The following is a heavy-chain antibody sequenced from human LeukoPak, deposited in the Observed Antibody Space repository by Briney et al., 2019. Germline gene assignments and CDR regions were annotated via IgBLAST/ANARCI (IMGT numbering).Heavy chain of an antibody. CDR1: GGSFSGYY. CDR2: ISSSGST. D-gene: IGHD1-1*01. Sequence: SETLSLTCAVYGGSFSGYYWSWIRQPAGKGLEWIGRISSSGSTNYNPSLKSRVTISVDTSKNQFSLKLSSVTAADTAVYYCARVQLAYYFDYWGQGTLVTVSS. CDR3: ARVQLAYYFDY. J-gene: IGHJ4*02. V-gene: IGHV4-59*10.